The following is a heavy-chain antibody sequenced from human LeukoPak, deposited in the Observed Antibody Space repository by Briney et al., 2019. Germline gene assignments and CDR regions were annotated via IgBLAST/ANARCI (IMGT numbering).Heavy chain of an antibody. CDR1: GGSFSGYY. J-gene: IGHJ6*02. D-gene: IGHD3-10*01. V-gene: IGHV4-34*01. Sequence: SETLSLTCAVYGGSFSGYYWSWIRQPPGKGLEWIGEINHSGSTNYNPSLKSRVTISVDTSKNQFSLKLSSVTAADTAVYYCARVNYYGSGSYYNVWLPWVGYYGIDVWGQGTTVTVSS. CDR3: ARVNYYGSGSYYNVWLPWVGYYGIDV. CDR2: INHSGST.